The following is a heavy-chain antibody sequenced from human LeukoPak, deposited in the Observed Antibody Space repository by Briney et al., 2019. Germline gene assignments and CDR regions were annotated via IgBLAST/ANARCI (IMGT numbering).Heavy chain of an antibody. CDR1: GFTFSSYG. CDR3: ARGRNTSAFASLDY. D-gene: IGHD2-15*01. J-gene: IGHJ4*02. V-gene: IGHV3-48*03. Sequence: PGGSLRLSCTASGFTFSSYGMNWVRQAPGKGLEWVSYIDSSGSIIYDADSVKGRFNISRDNAKNSLYLQLNSLRAEDTAVYFCARGRNTSAFASLDYWGPGTLVTISS. CDR2: IDSSGSII.